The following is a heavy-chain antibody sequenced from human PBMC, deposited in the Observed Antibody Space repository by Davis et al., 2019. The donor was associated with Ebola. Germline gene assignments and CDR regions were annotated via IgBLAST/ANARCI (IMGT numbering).Heavy chain of an antibody. CDR2: INPHNGNT. D-gene: IGHD1-26*01. Sequence: AASVKVSCKASGYTFTSYGITWVRQAPGQGLEWMGWINPHNGNTNYAQNVQGRVTMTTDTSTSTAYMEVGSLRSDDTAVYYCARGGQGVGAGRWLDPWGQGNLVIVSS. V-gene: IGHV1-18*04. CDR1: GYTFTSYG. J-gene: IGHJ5*02. CDR3: ARGGQGVGAGRWLDP.